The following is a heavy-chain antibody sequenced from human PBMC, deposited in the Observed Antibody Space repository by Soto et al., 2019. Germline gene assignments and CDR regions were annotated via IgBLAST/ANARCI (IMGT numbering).Heavy chain of an antibody. V-gene: IGHV4-30-2*01. CDR1: GGSISSDDYS. D-gene: IGHD2-8*01. J-gene: IGHJ4*02. Sequence: SETLSLTCAVSGGSISSDDYSWSWIRQPPGKGLEWIGYIYHSGSTYYNPSLKSRVTISVDRSKNQFSLKLSSVTAADTAVYYCATEGYCTNGVCYDYWGQGTLVTVSS. CDR3: ATEGYCTNGVCYDY. CDR2: IYHSGST.